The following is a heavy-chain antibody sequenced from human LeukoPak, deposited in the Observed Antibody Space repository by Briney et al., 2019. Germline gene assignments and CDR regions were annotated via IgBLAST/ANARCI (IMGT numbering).Heavy chain of an antibody. CDR2: IRNKDRNYDT. Sequence: QPGGSLRLSCAASGFTFTSYSTSWVRQAPGKGLEWVARIRNKDRNYDTQYAASVKGRFTISRDDSKNSLYLQMNSLKTDDTAVYFCARDTAGAMDVWGHRTTVTVSS. CDR3: ARDTAGAMDV. V-gene: IGHV3-72*01. CDR1: GFTFTSYS. J-gene: IGHJ6*02.